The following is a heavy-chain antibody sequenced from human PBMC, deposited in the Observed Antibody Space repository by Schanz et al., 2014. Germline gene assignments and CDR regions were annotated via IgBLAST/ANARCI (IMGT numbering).Heavy chain of an antibody. J-gene: IGHJ4*02. CDR3: ARDRDQWDGNFCDF. Sequence: QLQLVQSGAEVKRPGASAKVTCKASGNIFTNYYIHWVRQAPGQGLEWMGIINPSGGNANYARKFQGRVTMTRDTSTDTVYLEVRSLRLEDTAVYYCARDRDQWDGNFCDFWGQGTLVTVSS. V-gene: IGHV1-46*01. CDR2: INPSGGNA. D-gene: IGHD1-26*01. CDR1: GNIFTNYY.